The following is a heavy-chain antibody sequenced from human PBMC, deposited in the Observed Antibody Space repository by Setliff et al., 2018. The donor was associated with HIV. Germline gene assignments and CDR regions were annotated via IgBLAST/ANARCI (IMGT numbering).Heavy chain of an antibody. V-gene: IGHV3-48*04. CDR1: GFTFKNYR. J-gene: IGHJ4*02. Sequence: GSLRLSCATSGFTFKNYRMNWVRQTPGKGLEWVGDIDYRTNIASYADSVRGRFTISTDNAKKSLYLQMNSLRAEDTALYYCARVDAISGYYLYWGQGTLVTVSS. D-gene: IGHD3-22*01. CDR3: ARVDAISGYYLY. CDR2: IDYRTNIA.